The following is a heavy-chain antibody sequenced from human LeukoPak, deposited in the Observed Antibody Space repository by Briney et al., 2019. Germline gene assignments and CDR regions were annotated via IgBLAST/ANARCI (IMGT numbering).Heavy chain of an antibody. CDR3: ARDHTIFGVVIMGGDAFDI. CDR2: ISSSSSYI. CDR1: GFTFSSYS. D-gene: IGHD3-3*01. J-gene: IGHJ3*02. V-gene: IGHV3-21*01. Sequence: GGSLRLSCAASGFTFSSYSMNWVRQAPGKGLEWVSSISSSSSYIYYADSVKGRSTISRDNAKNSLYLQMNSLRAEDTAVYYCARDHTIFGVVIMGGDAFDIWGQGTMVTVSS.